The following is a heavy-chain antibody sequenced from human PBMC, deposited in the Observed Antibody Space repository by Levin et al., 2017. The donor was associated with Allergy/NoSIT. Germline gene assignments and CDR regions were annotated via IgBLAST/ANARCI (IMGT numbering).Heavy chain of an antibody. CDR3: AGTEPDTATPGGGFDP. V-gene: IGHV3-30-3*01. Sequence: GGSLRLSCAASGFTFSSYAMHWVRQAPGKGLEWVAVISYDGSNKYYADSVKGRFTISRDNSKNTLYLQMNSLRAEDTAVYYCAGTEPDTATPGGGFDPWGQGTLVTVSS. J-gene: IGHJ5*02. D-gene: IGHD5-18*01. CDR2: ISYDGSNK. CDR1: GFTFSSYA.